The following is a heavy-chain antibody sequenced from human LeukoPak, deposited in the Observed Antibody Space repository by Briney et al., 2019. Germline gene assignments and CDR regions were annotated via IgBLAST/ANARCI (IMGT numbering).Heavy chain of an antibody. CDR3: ARKTSYYDSSGYPNAFDI. Sequence: SETLSLTCTVSGGSISSYYWSWIRQPPRKGLEWIGYIYYSGSTNYNPSLKSRVTISVDTSKNQFSLKLSSVTAADTAVYYCARKTSYYDSSGYPNAFDIWGQGTMVSVSS. CDR2: IYYSGST. V-gene: IGHV4-59*01. J-gene: IGHJ3*02. CDR1: GGSISSYY. D-gene: IGHD3-22*01.